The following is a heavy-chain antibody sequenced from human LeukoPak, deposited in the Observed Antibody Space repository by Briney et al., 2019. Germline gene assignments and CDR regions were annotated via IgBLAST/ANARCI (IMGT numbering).Heavy chain of an antibody. V-gene: IGHV3-21*01. D-gene: IGHD1-7*01. J-gene: IGHJ4*02. CDR3: ARAHNWKYGSFDF. Sequence: GGSLRLSCAASGFTFSDYYMNWVRQAPGKGLEWVSCISSSSSYIYYADSVKGRFTISRDNAKNSLCLQMNSLRAEDTAVYYCARAHNWKYGSFDFWGQGTLVTVSS. CDR1: GFTFSDYY. CDR2: ISSSSSYI.